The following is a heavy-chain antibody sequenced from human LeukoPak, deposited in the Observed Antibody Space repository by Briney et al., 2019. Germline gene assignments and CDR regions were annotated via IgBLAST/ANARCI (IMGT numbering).Heavy chain of an antibody. J-gene: IGHJ5*02. CDR1: GYTFTGYY. D-gene: IGHD2-15*01. V-gene: IGHV1-2*06. Sequence: ASVKVSCKASGYTFTGYYIHWVRQAPGQGLEWMGRINPNSGVTNYAQKSQGRVTMTRDTSISTAYMDLSSLTYDDTAFYYCARSSMVDAASPGTWGQGTLVTVSS. CDR2: INPNSGVT. CDR3: ARSSMVDAASPGT.